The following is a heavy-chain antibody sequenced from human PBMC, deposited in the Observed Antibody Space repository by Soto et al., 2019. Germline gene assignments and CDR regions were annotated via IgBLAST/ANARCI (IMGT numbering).Heavy chain of an antibody. Sequence: EVQLVESGGGLVQPGGSLRLSCAASGFTFSSYWMHWVRQAPGKGLVWVSRINSDGSSTSYADSVKGRFTISRDNAKNTLYLQMNSLRAEDTAVYYCARGGDYYGSGISGPYFDYWGQGTLVTVSS. V-gene: IGHV3-74*01. D-gene: IGHD3-10*01. J-gene: IGHJ4*02. CDR1: GFTFSSYW. CDR2: INSDGSST. CDR3: ARGGDYYGSGISGPYFDY.